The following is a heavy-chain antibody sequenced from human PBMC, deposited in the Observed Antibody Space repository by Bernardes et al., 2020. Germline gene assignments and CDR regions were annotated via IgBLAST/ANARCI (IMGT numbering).Heavy chain of an antibody. D-gene: IGHD2-15*01. Sequence: SETLSLTCAVYGGSFSGYYWSWIRQPPGKGLEWIGEINHSGSTNYNPSLKSRVTISVDTSKNQFSLKLSSVTAADTAVYYCARARLGIVVVAAATSYDYWGQGTLVTVSS. J-gene: IGHJ4*02. CDR1: GGSFSGYY. CDR3: ARARLGIVVVAAATSYDY. V-gene: IGHV4-34*01. CDR2: INHSGST.